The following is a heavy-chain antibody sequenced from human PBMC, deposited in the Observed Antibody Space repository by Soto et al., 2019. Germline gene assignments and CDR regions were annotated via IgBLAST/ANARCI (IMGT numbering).Heavy chain of an antibody. J-gene: IGHJ5*02. CDR2: IGTAGDT. Sequence: EVQLVESGGGLVQPGGSLRLSCAASGSTFSSYDMHWVRQATGKGLEWVSAIGTAGDTYYPGSVKGRFTISRENAKNSLYLQMNSLRAGDTAVYYCARASLAWSLDPWGQGTLVTVSS. CDR1: GSTFSSYD. D-gene: IGHD3-3*01. CDR3: ARASLAWSLDP. V-gene: IGHV3-13*04.